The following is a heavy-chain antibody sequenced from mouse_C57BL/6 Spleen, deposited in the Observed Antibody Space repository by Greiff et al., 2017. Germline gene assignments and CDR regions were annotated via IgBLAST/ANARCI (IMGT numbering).Heavy chain of an antibody. Sequence: QVQLQQPGAELVRPGSSVKLSCKASGYTFTSYWMHWVKQRPIQGLEWIGNIDPSDSETHYNQKFKDKATLTVDKSSSTAYMQLSSLTSEASAVDYCARLSSGYGYFDYWGQGTTLTVSS. CDR2: IDPSDSET. V-gene: IGHV1-52*01. J-gene: IGHJ2*01. CDR1: GYTFTSYW. CDR3: ARLSSGYGYFDY. D-gene: IGHD3-2*02.